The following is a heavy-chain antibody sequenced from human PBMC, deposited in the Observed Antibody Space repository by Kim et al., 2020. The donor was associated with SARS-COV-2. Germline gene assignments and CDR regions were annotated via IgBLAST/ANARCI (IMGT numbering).Heavy chain of an antibody. D-gene: IGHD3-10*01. CDR1: GFTFGGYA. V-gene: IGHV3-49*04. CDR3: TRLRGYNYYYMYV. Sequence: GGSLRLSCTASGFTFGGYAMSWVRQAPGKGLEWVGFIRNKAYGESTEYAASVTVRFTISRDDSKSIAYLQMNSLKPEDTAVYYCTRLRGYNYYYMYVWGKGTTVTVS. J-gene: IGHJ6*03. CDR2: IRNKAYGEST.